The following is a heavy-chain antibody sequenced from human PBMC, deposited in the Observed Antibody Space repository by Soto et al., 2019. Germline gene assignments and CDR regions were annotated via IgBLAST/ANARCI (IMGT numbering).Heavy chain of an antibody. D-gene: IGHD1-7*01. J-gene: IGHJ4*02. Sequence: QVQLQESGPGLVKPSGTLSLTCAVSGGSFTSNNWWTWVRQPPGQGLEWIGEIYRTGSTNYNPSLKSRVPTSLDKSENEFSLKVTSLTAADTAVYYCASRDPGTSVDYWGQGTLVTVSS. CDR3: ASRDPGTSVDY. V-gene: IGHV4-4*02. CDR2: IYRTGST. CDR1: GGSFTSNNW.